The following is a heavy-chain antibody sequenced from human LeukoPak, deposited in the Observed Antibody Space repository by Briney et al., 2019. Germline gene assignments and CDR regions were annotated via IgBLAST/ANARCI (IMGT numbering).Heavy chain of an antibody. CDR2: ISAYNGNT. J-gene: IGHJ5*02. CDR1: GYTFTSYG. CDR3: ARDITYSSSWYPPYNWFDP. D-gene: IGHD6-13*01. Sequence: ASVKVSCKASGYTFTSYGISWVRQAPGQGLEWMGWISAYNGNTNYAQKLQGRVTMTTDTSTSTAYMDVRNLRSDDTAGCYCARDITYSSSWYPPYNWFDPWGQGTLVTVSS. V-gene: IGHV1-18*01.